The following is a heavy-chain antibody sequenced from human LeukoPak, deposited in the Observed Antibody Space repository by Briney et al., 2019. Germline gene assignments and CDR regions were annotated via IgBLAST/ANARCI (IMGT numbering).Heavy chain of an antibody. CDR2: IKQDGSEK. CDR1: GFTFSSYW. J-gene: IGHJ3*02. CDR3: ARVASVPAAYAFDI. D-gene: IGHD2-2*01. Sequence: PGGSLRLSCAASGFTFSSYWMSWVRQAPGKGLEWVANIKQDGSEKYYVDSVKGRFTISRDNAKNSLYLQMNSLRAEDTAVYYCARVASVPAAYAFDIWGQGTMVTVSS. V-gene: IGHV3-7*01.